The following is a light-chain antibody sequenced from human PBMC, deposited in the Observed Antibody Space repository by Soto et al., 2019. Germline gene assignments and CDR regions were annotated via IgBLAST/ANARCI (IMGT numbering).Light chain of an antibody. CDR3: QQYYSYPRT. Sequence: DIQMTQYPSTLSASVGDRVTVTCRASQSINGWLAWYQQKPGKAPKLLIYDASSLESGVPSRFSGSGSGTDFTLTISCLQSEDFATYYCQQYYSYPRTFGQGTKVDIK. CDR2: DAS. V-gene: IGKV1-5*01. CDR1: QSINGW. J-gene: IGKJ1*01.